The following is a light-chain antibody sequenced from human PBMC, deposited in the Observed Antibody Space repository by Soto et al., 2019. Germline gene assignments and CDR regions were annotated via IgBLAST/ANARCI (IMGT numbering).Light chain of an antibody. CDR2: GAS. CDR3: QQYGSSPPYT. Sequence: EIVLTQSPGTLSLSPGERATLSCRASQSVSSRYLAWYQQKPGQAPRLLIFGASSRATGIPDRFSGSGSGIDFTLTISRLEPEDFAVYYCQQYGSSPPYTFGQGTKLEIK. V-gene: IGKV3-20*01. CDR1: QSVSSRY. J-gene: IGKJ2*01.